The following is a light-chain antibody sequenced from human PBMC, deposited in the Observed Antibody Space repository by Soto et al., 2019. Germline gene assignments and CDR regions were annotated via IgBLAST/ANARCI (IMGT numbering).Light chain of an antibody. Sequence: EIVLTQSPGTLSLSPGERATLSCRASQTVSSTYLAWYQQKPGRAPSLLIHGASTRAAGIPDRFSASGSGTHFTLTINRLEPEDFAVYFCQQFGTSPYTFGQGTTVEIK. CDR1: QTVSSTY. CDR3: QQFGTSPYT. CDR2: GAS. J-gene: IGKJ2*01. V-gene: IGKV3-20*01.